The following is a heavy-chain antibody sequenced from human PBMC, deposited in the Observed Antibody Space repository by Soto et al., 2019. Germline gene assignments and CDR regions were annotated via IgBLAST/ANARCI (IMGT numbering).Heavy chain of an antibody. V-gene: IGHV1-69*01. J-gene: IGHJ5*02. Sequence: QLQLVQSGAEVKKPGSSVKVSCKASGGTFSSSGISWVRQAPGQGLEWMGGIKPIFGTPIYAQRFQGRVTMTADEFTHIAYMELNSLRSEDTAVYYCSRSTYYYQTSGYYDPNGNWFVPSGQGTLVTVSS. CDR1: GGTFSSSG. CDR3: SRSTYYYQTSGYYDPNGNWFVP. D-gene: IGHD3-22*01. CDR2: IKPIFGTP.